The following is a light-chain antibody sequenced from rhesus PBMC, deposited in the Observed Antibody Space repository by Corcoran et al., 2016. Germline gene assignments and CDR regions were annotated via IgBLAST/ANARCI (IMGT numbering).Light chain of an antibody. CDR1: QGISSY. J-gene: IGKJ3*01. CDR3: QQRNSYPFT. Sequence: DIQLTQSPSSLSASVGDRVTITCRASQGISSYLAWYQQKSGKAPKLLIYDESNLQSGVPSRFSGSGSGTEFTLTISSLQPEDFATYYCQQRNSYPFTFGPGTKLDIK. V-gene: IGKV1-38*01. CDR2: DES.